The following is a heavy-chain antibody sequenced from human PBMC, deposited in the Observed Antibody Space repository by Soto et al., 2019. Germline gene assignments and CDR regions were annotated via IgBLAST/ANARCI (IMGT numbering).Heavy chain of an antibody. D-gene: IGHD3-22*01. CDR2: INHSGST. CDR1: GGSFSGYY. CDR3: ARGGYYDSSGYIYGMDV. Sequence: QVQLQQWGAGLLKPSETLSLTCAVYGGSFSGYYWSWIRQPPGKGLEWIGEINHSGSTNYNPSLKSRVTISVXXSXNXXSLKLSSVTAADTAVYYCARGGYYDSSGYIYGMDVWGQGTTVTVSS. J-gene: IGHJ6*02. V-gene: IGHV4-34*01.